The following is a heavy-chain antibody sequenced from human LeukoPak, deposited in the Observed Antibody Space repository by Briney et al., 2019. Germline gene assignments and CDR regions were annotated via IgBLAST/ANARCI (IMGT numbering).Heavy chain of an antibody. V-gene: IGHV3-7*01. CDR3: ARGGQRLADY. J-gene: IGHJ4*02. CDR2: INQDGSDK. CDR1: GFTFSSYW. Sequence: GGSLRLSCAASGFTFSSYWMSWVRQAPGKGLAWVAIINQDGSDKYYVDSVKGRFTISRDNAENSLYLHVNSLRAEDAAVYYCARGGQRLADYWGQGALVTASS. D-gene: IGHD6-19*01.